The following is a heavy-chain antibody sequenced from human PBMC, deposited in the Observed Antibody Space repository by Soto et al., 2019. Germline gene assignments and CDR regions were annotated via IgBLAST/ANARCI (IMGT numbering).Heavy chain of an antibody. J-gene: IGHJ4*02. CDR1: GGSISSGGYS. V-gene: IGHV4-30-2*01. CDR2: IYHSGST. Sequence: SESPSLRCSVSGGSISSGGYSWSWIKQPPGKGLEWIGYIYHSGSTYYNPSLKSRVTISVDRSKNQFSLKLSSVTAADTAVYYCARVLAALGSVVTYYFDYWGQGTLVTVSS. D-gene: IGHD6-6*01. CDR3: ARVLAALGSVVTYYFDY.